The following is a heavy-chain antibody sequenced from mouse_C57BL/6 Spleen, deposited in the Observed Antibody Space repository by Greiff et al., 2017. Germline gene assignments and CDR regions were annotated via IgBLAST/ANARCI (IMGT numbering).Heavy chain of an antibody. CDR1: GYTFTSYW. CDR3: ESAWDYDGWFAY. D-gene: IGHD2-4*01. J-gene: IGHJ3*01. CDR2: IHPNSGST. Sequence: VQLQQPGAELVKPGASVKLSCKASGYTFTSYWMHWVKQRPGQGLEWIGMIHPNSGSTNYNEKFKSKATLTVDKSSSTAYMQLSSLTSEDSAVYYGESAWDYDGWFAYWGQGTLVTVSA. V-gene: IGHV1-64*01.